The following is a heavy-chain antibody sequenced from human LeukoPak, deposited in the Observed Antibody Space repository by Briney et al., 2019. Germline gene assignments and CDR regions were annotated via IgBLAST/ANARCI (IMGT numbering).Heavy chain of an antibody. V-gene: IGHV3-30*03. J-gene: IGHJ4*02. CDR1: GFTFCTYG. CDR2: ISYDGSNK. CDR3: LVTCYGAIY. Sequence: PGRSLRLSCAASGFTFCTYGTHWVRQAPGKGLEWVAVISYDGSNKYYADSVKGRFTVSRDNSKNTLYLQMDSLRADDTAMYYCLVTCYGAIYWGQGTLVTVSS. D-gene: IGHD4/OR15-4a*01.